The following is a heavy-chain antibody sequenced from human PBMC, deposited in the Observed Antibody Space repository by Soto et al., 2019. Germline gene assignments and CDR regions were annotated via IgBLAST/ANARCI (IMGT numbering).Heavy chain of an antibody. CDR1: GFTFSSYS. D-gene: IGHD6-25*01. Sequence: GGSLRLSCAASGFTFSSYSMNWVRQAPGKGLEWVSYISSSSSTIYYADSVQGRFTISRDNSKNSLYLQMNSLRAEDTAVYYCARDGSYYYYYYYMDVWGKGTTVTVSS. CDR2: ISSSSSTI. CDR3: ARDGSYYYYYYYMDV. V-gene: IGHV3-48*01. J-gene: IGHJ6*03.